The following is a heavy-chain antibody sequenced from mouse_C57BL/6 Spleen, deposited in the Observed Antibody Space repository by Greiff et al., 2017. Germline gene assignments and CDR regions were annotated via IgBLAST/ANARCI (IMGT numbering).Heavy chain of an antibody. D-gene: IGHD2-1*01. J-gene: IGHJ1*03. CDR2: ISSGSSTI. CDR3: ARTVTFYWYFDV. Sequence: EVHLVESGGGLVKPGGSLKLSCAASGFTFSDYGMHWVRQAPEKGLEWVAYISSGSSTIYYADTVKGRFTISRDNAKNTLFLQMTSLRSEDTAMYYCARTVTFYWYFDVWGTGTTVTVSS. CDR1: GFTFSDYG. V-gene: IGHV5-17*01.